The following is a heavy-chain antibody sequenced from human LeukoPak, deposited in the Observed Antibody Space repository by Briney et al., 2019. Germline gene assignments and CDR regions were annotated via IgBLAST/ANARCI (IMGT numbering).Heavy chain of an antibody. CDR3: ARDLGSPRYNWFDP. CDR2: IYCSGST. Sequence: SETLSLTYTVSGGSISSYYWSWIRQPPGKGLEWIGYIYCSGSTNYNPSLKSRVTISVDTSKNQFSLKLSSVTAADTAVYYCARDLGSPRYNWFDPWGQGTLVTVSS. CDR1: GGSISSYY. V-gene: IGHV4-59*01. D-gene: IGHD6-6*01. J-gene: IGHJ5*02.